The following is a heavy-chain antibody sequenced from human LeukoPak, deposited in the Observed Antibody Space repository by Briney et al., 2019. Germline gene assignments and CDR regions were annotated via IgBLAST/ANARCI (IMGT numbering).Heavy chain of an antibody. V-gene: IGHV4-34*01. CDR3: ARRGIWIQWNFEY. Sequence: SETLSLTCAVEGGAFNDYYWSWVRQSPEKGLEWIAEINQGGSTIYNPSLKNRVTMSIDTTRKHISLQLASLTVADTAVYFCARRGIWIQWNFEYWGQGVLVTVSS. D-gene: IGHD5-12*01. CDR1: GGAFNDYY. CDR2: INQGGST. J-gene: IGHJ4*02.